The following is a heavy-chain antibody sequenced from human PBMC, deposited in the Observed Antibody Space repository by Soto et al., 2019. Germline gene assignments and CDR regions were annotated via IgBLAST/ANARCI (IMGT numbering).Heavy chain of an antibody. V-gene: IGHV1-69*01. J-gene: IGHJ4*02. CDR2: IIPLFGTP. CDR1: GGIFSTYA. D-gene: IGHD3-10*01. Sequence: QVPLVQSGAEVKKPGSSVKVSCKASGGIFSTYAISWLRQAPWQGLEWMGGIIPLFGTPNYAQRFQGRVTITSDESTSTAYMELSRLRSEDTAVYYCARDRDDYGSGNYYNRIDFWGQGTLVTVSS. CDR3: ARDRDDYGSGNYYNRIDF.